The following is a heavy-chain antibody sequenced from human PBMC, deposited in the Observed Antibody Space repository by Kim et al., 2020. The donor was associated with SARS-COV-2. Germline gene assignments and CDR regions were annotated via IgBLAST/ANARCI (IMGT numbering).Heavy chain of an antibody. D-gene: IGHD3-3*01. Sequence: SETLSLTCTVSGGSISSGGYYWSWIPQHPGKGLEWIGYIYYSGSTYYNPSLKSRVTISVDTSKNQFSLKLSSVTAADTAVYYCARVDTIFGVVSYGGWFDPWGQGTLVTVSS. CDR3: ARVDTIFGVVSYGGWFDP. CDR1: GGSISSGGYY. CDR2: IYYSGST. V-gene: IGHV4-31*03. J-gene: IGHJ5*02.